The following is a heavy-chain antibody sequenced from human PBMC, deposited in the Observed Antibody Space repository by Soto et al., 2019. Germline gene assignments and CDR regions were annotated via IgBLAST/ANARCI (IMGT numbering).Heavy chain of an antibody. CDR2: ISSNGGST. CDR1: GFTFSSCA. Sequence: HPGGSLRLSCAASGFTFSSCAMHWVRQAPGKGLEYVSAISSNGGSTDYANSVKGRFTISRDNSKNTLYLQMGSLRAEDMAVYYCARGGRGYEFDYWGQGTLVTVSS. D-gene: IGHD5-12*01. V-gene: IGHV3-64*01. J-gene: IGHJ4*02. CDR3: ARGGRGYEFDY.